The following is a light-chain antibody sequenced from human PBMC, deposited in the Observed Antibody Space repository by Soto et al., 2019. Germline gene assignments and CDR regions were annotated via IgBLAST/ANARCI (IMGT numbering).Light chain of an antibody. CDR2: AES. CDR3: LQDYNYPYT. J-gene: IGKJ2*01. Sequence: IEMTQSPSSLSASVGDRVTITCRASQGIRNDLGWYQQKPGKPPKLLIYAESSLQSGVPSRFSGSGSGTDFTLTISSLQPEDFATYYCLQDYNYPYTFGQGTKLEIK. V-gene: IGKV1-6*01. CDR1: QGIRND.